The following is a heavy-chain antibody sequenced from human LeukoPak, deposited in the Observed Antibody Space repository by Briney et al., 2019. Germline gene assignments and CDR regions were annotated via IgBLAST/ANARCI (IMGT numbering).Heavy chain of an antibody. D-gene: IGHD3-22*01. CDR3: TKGSSGYFADL. V-gene: IGHV3-23*01. Sequence: GGSLRLSCVVSGFTFRSYAMTWVRQAPGKGLEWVSAIGGSGANTYYADSVKGRFTISRDNSKNTLFLQMNSLRAEETALYYCTKGSSGYFADLWGQGTLVTVSS. CDR1: GFTFRSYA. CDR2: IGGSGANT. J-gene: IGHJ5*02.